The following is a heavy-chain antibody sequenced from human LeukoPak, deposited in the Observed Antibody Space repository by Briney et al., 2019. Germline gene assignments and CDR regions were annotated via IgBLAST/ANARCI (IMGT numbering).Heavy chain of an antibody. CDR1: GFTFSSYS. CDR2: ISSSRSYI. Sequence: GGSLRLSCAASGFTFSSYSMNWVRQALGKGLEWVSSISSSRSYIYYADSVKGRFTISKDNAKNSLYLQMNSLRAEDTAVYYCAREWGIAVIDYWGQGTLVTVSS. V-gene: IGHV3-21*01. CDR3: AREWGIAVIDY. D-gene: IGHD6-19*01. J-gene: IGHJ4*02.